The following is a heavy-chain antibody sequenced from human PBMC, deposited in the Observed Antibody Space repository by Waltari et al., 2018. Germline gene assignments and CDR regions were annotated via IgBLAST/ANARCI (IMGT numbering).Heavy chain of an antibody. D-gene: IGHD6-13*01. V-gene: IGHV4-39*01. Sequence: QLQLQESGPGLVKPSETLSLTCTVSGGSISSSSYYWGWIRPPPGKGLEWIGSIYYSGSTYYNPSLKSRVTISVDTSKNQFSLKLSSVTAADTAVYYCVSSSNGAFDIWGQGTMVTVSS. CDR1: GGSISSSSYY. CDR3: VSSSNGAFDI. CDR2: IYYSGST. J-gene: IGHJ3*02.